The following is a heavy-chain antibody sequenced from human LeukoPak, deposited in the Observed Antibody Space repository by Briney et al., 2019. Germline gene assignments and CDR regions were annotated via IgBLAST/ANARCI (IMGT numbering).Heavy chain of an antibody. CDR1: GYTFTGYY. Sequence: ASVNVSCKASGYTFTGYYIYWVRQAPGQGLEYMGWINPNRGGTNSTQKFQGRVTMTRDTSISTVYMELSRLRSGDTAVYYCARATEGGYHYWGQGTLVTVSS. D-gene: IGHD3-22*01. CDR3: ARATEGGYHY. CDR2: INPNRGGT. V-gene: IGHV1-2*02. J-gene: IGHJ4*02.